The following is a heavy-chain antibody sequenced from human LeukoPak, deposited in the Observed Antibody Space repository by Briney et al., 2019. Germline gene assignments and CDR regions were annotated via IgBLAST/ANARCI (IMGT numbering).Heavy chain of an antibody. CDR1: GGSISSSSYY. CDR3: ARDRYYYGSGSGDDY. J-gene: IGHJ4*02. CDR2: IYYSGST. Sequence: SETLSLTCTVSGGSISSSSYYWGWIRQPPGKGLEWIGSIYYSGSTYYNPSLKSRVTISVDTSKNQFSLKLSSVTAADTAVYYCARDRYYYGSGSGDDYWGQGTLVTVSS. D-gene: IGHD3-10*01. V-gene: IGHV4-39*07.